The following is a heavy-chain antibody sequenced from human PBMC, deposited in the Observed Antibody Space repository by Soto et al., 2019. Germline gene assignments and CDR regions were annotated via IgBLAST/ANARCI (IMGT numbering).Heavy chain of an antibody. D-gene: IGHD4-17*01. CDR3: ASSGSTTVVRARAFDI. J-gene: IGHJ3*02. CDR2: TYYRSKWYN. Sequence: LTCAISGDSVSSNSAAWNWIRQSPSRGLEWLGRTYYRSKWYNDYAVSVKSRITINPDTSKNQFSLQLNSVTPEDTAVYYCASSGSTTVVRARAFDIWGQGTMVTVSS. CDR1: GDSVSSNSAA. V-gene: IGHV6-1*01.